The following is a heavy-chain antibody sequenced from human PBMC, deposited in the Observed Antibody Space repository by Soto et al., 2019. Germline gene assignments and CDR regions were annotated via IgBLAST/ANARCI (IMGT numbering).Heavy chain of an antibody. CDR1: GFTFTSHS. J-gene: IGHJ4*02. Sequence: EVQLVESGGGLVQPGGSLRLSCAASGFTFTSHSMNWVRQAPGKGLERVSYISSSSSTIYYANSVKGRFTISRDNAKNSLYLQMNSLRDEDTAVYYCARDAKGSSGDHFDYWGQGTLVTVSS. CDR2: ISSSSSTI. CDR3: ARDAKGSSGDHFDY. D-gene: IGHD1-1*01. V-gene: IGHV3-48*02.